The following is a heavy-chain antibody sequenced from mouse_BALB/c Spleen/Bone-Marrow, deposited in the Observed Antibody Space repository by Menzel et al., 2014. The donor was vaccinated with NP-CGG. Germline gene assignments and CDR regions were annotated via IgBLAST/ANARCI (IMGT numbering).Heavy chain of an antibody. J-gene: IGHJ2*01. Sequence: QVQLQQPGAELAKPGASVKMSCKASGYTFTNYWMHWVKQRPGQGLEWIGYINPSTGYTEYNQKFKDKATLTADKSSSTANMQLSSLTAEDSAVYYCARINYYGRDYWGQGTTLTVSS. CDR2: INPSTGYT. CDR1: GYTFTNYW. D-gene: IGHD1-1*01. CDR3: ARINYYGRDY. V-gene: IGHV1-7*01.